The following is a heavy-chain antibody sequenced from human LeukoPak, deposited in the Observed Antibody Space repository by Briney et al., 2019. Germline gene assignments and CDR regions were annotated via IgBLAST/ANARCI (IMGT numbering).Heavy chain of an antibody. V-gene: IGHV3-7*01. CDR1: GFTFSSYW. Sequence: GGSLRLSCAASGFTFSSYWMGWVRQAPGKGLEWVGNIKHDGSEGLYVDSVKGRFTIPRDNAKNSLYLQMNSLKVEDTAVYYCARDWNFYDNSGFFLDVWGKGTTVTISS. CDR3: ARDWNFYDNSGFFLDV. D-gene: IGHD3-22*01. CDR2: IKHDGSEG. J-gene: IGHJ6*04.